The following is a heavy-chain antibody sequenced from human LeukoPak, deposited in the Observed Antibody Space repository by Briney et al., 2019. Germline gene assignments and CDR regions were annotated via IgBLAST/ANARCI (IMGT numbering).Heavy chain of an antibody. D-gene: IGHD2-21*02. CDR1: GFTFSSCG. V-gene: IGHV3-30*18. CDR2: ISYDGSNK. CDR3: AKDSSLISPHIVVVTGYFDY. J-gene: IGHJ4*02. Sequence: GRSLRLSCAASGFTFSSCGMHWVRQAPGKGLEWVAVISYDGSNKYYADSVKGRFTISRDNSKNTLYLQMNSLRAEDTAVYYCAKDSSLISPHIVVVTGYFDYWGQGTLVTVSS.